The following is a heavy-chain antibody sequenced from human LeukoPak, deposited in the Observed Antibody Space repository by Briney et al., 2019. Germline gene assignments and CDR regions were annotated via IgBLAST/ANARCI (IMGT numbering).Heavy chain of an antibody. CDR1: GGSISSSSYY. Sequence: TSETLSLTCTVSGGSISSSSYYWGWIRQPPGKGLEWIGSIYYSGSTYYNPSLKSRVAISVDTSKNQFSLKLSSVTAADTAVYYCAGEGAVRSPFDYWGQGTLVTVSS. J-gene: IGHJ4*02. CDR2: IYYSGST. CDR3: AGEGAVRSPFDY. D-gene: IGHD2-2*01. V-gene: IGHV4-39*07.